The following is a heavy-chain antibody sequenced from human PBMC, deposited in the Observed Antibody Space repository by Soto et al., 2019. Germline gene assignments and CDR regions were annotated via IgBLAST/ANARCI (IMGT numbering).Heavy chain of an antibody. V-gene: IGHV3-23*01. CDR3: AKVDGTNRWLPWKGWFDP. Sequence: GGSLRLSCAASGSTFSSYAMSWVRQAPGKGLEWVSAISGSGGSTYYADSVKGRFTISRDNSKNTLYLQMNSLRAEDTAVYYCAKVDGTNRWLPWKGWFDPWGQGTLVTVSS. D-gene: IGHD5-12*01. J-gene: IGHJ5*02. CDR2: ISGSGGST. CDR1: GSTFSSYA.